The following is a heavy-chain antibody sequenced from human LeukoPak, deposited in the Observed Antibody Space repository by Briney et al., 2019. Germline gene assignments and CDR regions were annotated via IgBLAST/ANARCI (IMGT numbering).Heavy chain of an antibody. CDR1: GGTFSSYA. V-gene: IGHV1-69*05. D-gene: IGHD4-11*01. Sequence: ASVKVFCKASGGTFSSYAISWVRQAPGQGLEWMGRIIPIFGTANYAQKFQGRVTITTDESTSTAYMELSSLRSEDTAVYYCARQTTVTTGFDPWGQGTLVTVSS. J-gene: IGHJ5*02. CDR3: ARQTTVTTGFDP. CDR2: IIPIFGTA.